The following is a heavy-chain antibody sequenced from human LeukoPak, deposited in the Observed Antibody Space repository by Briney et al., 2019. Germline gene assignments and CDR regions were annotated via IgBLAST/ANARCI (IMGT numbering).Heavy chain of an antibody. Sequence: GSSVKVSCKASGGTFSSYAISWVRQAPGQGLEWMGGIIPIFGTANYAQKFQGRVTITADESTSTAYMELSSLRPEDTAVYYCARVGSGGSCYSCHFDYWGQGALVTVSS. D-gene: IGHD2-15*01. CDR3: ARVGSGGSCYSCHFDY. CDR1: GGTFSSYA. J-gene: IGHJ4*02. V-gene: IGHV1-69*01. CDR2: IIPIFGTA.